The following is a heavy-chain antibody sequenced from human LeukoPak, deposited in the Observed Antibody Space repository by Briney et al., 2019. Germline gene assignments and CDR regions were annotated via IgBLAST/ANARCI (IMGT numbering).Heavy chain of an antibody. V-gene: IGHV1-46*01. CDR3: AREHYYDSSGYDSFDY. CDR2: INPSGGST. CDR1: GYTFTNYF. D-gene: IGHD3-22*01. Sequence: ASVKVSCKASGYTFTNYFMYWVRQAPGQGLEWMGIINPSGGSTSYAQKFQGRVTMTRDMSTSTVYMELSSLRSEDTAVYYCAREHYYDSSGYDSFDYWGQRTLVTVSS. J-gene: IGHJ4*02.